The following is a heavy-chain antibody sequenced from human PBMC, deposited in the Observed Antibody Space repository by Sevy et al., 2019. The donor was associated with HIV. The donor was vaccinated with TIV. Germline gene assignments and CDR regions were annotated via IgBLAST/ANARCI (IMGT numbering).Heavy chain of an antibody. CDR2: IYYSGST. CDR1: GGSISSSSYY. J-gene: IGHJ5*02. CDR3: AVITIFGVVTDNWFDP. V-gene: IGHV4-39*01. Sequence: SETLSLTCTVSGGSISSSSYYRGWIRQTPGKGLEWIGSIYYSGSTYYNPSLKSRVTISVDTSKNQVSLKLSSVTAADTAVYYCAVITIFGVVTDNWFDPWGQGTRVTVSS. D-gene: IGHD3-3*01.